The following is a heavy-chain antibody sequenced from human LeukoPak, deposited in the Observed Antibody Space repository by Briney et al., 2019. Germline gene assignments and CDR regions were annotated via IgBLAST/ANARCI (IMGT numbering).Heavy chain of an antibody. CDR2: VKGDGGGA. V-gene: IGHV3-23*01. Sequence: GGSLRLSCSASGFNFRSYGMIWVRQAPGKGLEWVSDVKGDGGGAHYADSVKGRFTISRDNSKNTLYLQMNSLRVEDTAIYYCAKDPNGDYIGAFDFWGQGTKVTVSS. CDR1: GFNFRSYG. D-gene: IGHD4-17*01. CDR3: AKDPNGDYIGAFDF. J-gene: IGHJ3*01.